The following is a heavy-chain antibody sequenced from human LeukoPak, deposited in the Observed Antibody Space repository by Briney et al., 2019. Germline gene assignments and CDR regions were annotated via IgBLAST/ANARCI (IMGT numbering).Heavy chain of an antibody. V-gene: IGHV3-33*01. CDR3: ARDGFGSGWLDY. CDR2: IWCDGSNK. Sequence: GRSLRLSCAASGFTFSSYGMHWVRQAPGKGLEWVAVIWCDGSNKYYADSVKGRFTISRDNSKNTLYLQMNSLRAEDTAVYYCARDGFGSGWLDYWGQGTLVTVSS. CDR1: GFTFSSYG. D-gene: IGHD6-19*01. J-gene: IGHJ4*02.